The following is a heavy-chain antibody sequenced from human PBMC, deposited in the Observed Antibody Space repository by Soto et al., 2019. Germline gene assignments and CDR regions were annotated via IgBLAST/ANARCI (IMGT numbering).Heavy chain of an antibody. V-gene: IGHV1-58*01. D-gene: IGHD3-3*01. CDR3: AVTYYDFWGGYYRYYYGMDV. CDR1: GFTFTSSA. J-gene: IGHJ6*02. CDR2: IVVGSGNT. Sequence: QMQLVQSGPEVKKPGTSVKVSCKASGFTFTSSAVQWVRQARGQRLEWIGWIVVGSGNTNYAQKFQERVTITRDMSTSTAYMELSSLRSEDTAVYYCAVTYYDFWGGYYRYYYGMDVWGQGTTVTVSS.